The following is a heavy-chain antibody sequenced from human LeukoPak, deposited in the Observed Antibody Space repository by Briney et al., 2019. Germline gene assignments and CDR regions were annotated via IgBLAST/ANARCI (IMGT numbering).Heavy chain of an antibody. CDR3: ARESSLLAAFDI. D-gene: IGHD2-15*01. J-gene: IGHJ3*02. Sequence: PGGSLRLSCAASGFTFYDYGMSWLRQAPGKGLEWVSGINWNGGNTAYTDSVKGRFTISRYNAKNSLYLQMNSLRAEDTALYYCARESSLLAAFDIWGQWTMVTVSS. V-gene: IGHV3-20*04. CDR1: GFTFYDYG. CDR2: INWNGGNT.